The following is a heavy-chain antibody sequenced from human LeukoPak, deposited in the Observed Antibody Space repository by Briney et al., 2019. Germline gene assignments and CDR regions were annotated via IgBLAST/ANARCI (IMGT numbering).Heavy chain of an antibody. J-gene: IGHJ4*02. V-gene: IGHV1-18*01. D-gene: IGHD2-2*01. CDR1: GYTFTSYG. CDR2: ISAYNGNT. CDR3: ARVQGYCSSTSCYGAYEDY. Sequence: ASVKVSCKASGYTFTSYGISWVRQAPGQGLEWMGWISAYNGNTNYAQKLQGRVTMTTDTSTSTAYMELRSLRSDDTAVYYCARVQGYCSSTSCYGAYEDYWGQGTLVTLSS.